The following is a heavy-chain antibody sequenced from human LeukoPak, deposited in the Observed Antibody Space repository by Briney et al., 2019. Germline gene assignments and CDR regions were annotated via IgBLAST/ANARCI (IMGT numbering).Heavy chain of an antibody. D-gene: IGHD6-19*01. J-gene: IGHJ4*02. CDR1: GYTFTSYD. CDR2: MNPNSGNT. CDR3: ASGSYPMPRAVAVTYGIDY. Sequence: ASVNVSCKASGYTFTSYDINWVRQATGQGLEWMGGMNPNSGNTGYAQKFQGRVTMTRNNSTITAYMELSSLRSEDTAVYYCASGSYPMPRAVAVTYGIDYSGQRTLVTVSS. V-gene: IGHV1-8*01.